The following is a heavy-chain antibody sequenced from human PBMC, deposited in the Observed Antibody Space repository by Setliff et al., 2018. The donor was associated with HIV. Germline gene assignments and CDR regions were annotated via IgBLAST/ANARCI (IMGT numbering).Heavy chain of an antibody. J-gene: IGHJ4*02. Sequence: ASVNVSCKASGYTFTNYDIHWVRQATGQGLEWMGWMNPNSGNTGYAQKFQGRVTMTRNTSIATAYMEMSSLRSEDTAVYYCARGLFFKRGVLFPAKPLFDYWGQGTLVTVSS. V-gene: IGHV1-8*02. D-gene: IGHD3-10*01. CDR1: GYTFTNYD. CDR3: ARGLFFKRGVLFPAKPLFDY. CDR2: MNPNSGNT.